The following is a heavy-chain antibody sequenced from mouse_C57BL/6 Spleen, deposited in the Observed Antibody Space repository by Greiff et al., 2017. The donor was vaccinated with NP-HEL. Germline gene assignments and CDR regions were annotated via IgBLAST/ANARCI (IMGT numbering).Heavy chain of an antibody. Sequence: EVNVVESEGGLVQPGSSMKLSCTASGFTFSDYYMAWVRQVPEKGLEWVANINYDGISTYYLDSLKSRFIISRDNAKNILYLQMSSLKSEDTATYYCARVGGYYPMDYWGQGTSVTVSS. CDR1: GFTFSDYY. CDR3: ARVGGYYPMDY. D-gene: IGHD1-1*02. V-gene: IGHV5-16*01. CDR2: INYDGIST. J-gene: IGHJ4*01.